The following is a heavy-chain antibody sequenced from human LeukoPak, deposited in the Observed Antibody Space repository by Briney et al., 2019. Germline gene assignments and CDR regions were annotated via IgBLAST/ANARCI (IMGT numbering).Heavy chain of an antibody. J-gene: IGHJ4*02. Sequence: PGGSLRLSCAASGFTVSSNYMSWVRQAPGKGLEWVSVIYSGGSTYYADSVKGRFTISRDNSKNTLYLQMNSLRAEDTAVYYCAKDGGWGAARPFDYWGQGTLVTVSS. D-gene: IGHD6-6*01. CDR2: IYSGGST. V-gene: IGHV3-53*01. CDR3: AKDGGWGAARPFDY. CDR1: GFTVSSNY.